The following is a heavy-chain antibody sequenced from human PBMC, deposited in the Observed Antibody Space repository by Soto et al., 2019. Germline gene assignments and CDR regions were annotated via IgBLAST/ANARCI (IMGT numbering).Heavy chain of an antibody. CDR2: ISAYNGNT. CDR3: ARDCSGGSCYAVDYNYYGMDV. D-gene: IGHD2-15*01. J-gene: IGHJ6*02. CDR1: GYTFTSYG. V-gene: IGHV1-18*01. Sequence: QVQLVQSGAEVKKPGASVKVSCKASGYTFTSYGISWVRQAPGQGLEWMGWISAYNGNTNYAQKLQGRVTMTTDTSTSTAYMELRSLRSDDTAVYYCARDCSGGSCYAVDYNYYGMDVWGQGTTVTVSS.